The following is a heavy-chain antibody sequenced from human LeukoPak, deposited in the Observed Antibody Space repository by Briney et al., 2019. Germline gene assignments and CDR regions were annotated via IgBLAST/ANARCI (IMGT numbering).Heavy chain of an antibody. CDR3: ARDRVSPGFDWFDP. Sequence: GRSLRLSCAASGVIFSSYAMSWVRQAPGKGLEWVSAIKVRGDNTYYADFVKGRFTISRDNSKSTGYLQMNSLRTEDTAVYYCARDRVSPGFDWFDPWGQGTLVTVSS. D-gene: IGHD2/OR15-2a*01. CDR1: GVIFSSYA. CDR2: IKVRGDNT. V-gene: IGHV3-23*01. J-gene: IGHJ5*02.